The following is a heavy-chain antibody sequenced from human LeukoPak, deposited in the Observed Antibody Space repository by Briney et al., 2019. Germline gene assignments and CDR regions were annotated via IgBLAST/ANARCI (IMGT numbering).Heavy chain of an antibody. CDR2: IYYSGNT. CDR3: ARDLAYRSSLRGTFDI. Sequence: SETLSLTCTVSGGSISNYFWSWIRQAPGKVLEYIGFIYYSGNTNYNPSFKSRVTISVDTSKKQFSLKLSSVTAADTAVYYCARDLAYRSSLRGTFDIWGQGTKVTVSS. D-gene: IGHD6-19*01. J-gene: IGHJ3*02. CDR1: GGSISNYF. V-gene: IGHV4-59*01.